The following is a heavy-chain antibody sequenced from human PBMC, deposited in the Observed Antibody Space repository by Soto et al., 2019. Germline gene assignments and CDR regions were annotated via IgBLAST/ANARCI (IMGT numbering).Heavy chain of an antibody. D-gene: IGHD2-15*01. CDR1: GYTFTSYY. CDR3: ARAAGCSGGSCYSGWVSWFDP. Sequence: QVQLVQSGAEVKKPGASVKVSCKASGYTFTSYYMHWVRQAPGQGLEWMGIINPSGGSTSYAQKFQGRVTMTRDTSTSTVYMELSSLRSEDTAVYYCARAAGCSGGSCYSGWVSWFDPWGQGTLVTVSS. V-gene: IGHV1-46*03. J-gene: IGHJ5*02. CDR2: INPSGGST.